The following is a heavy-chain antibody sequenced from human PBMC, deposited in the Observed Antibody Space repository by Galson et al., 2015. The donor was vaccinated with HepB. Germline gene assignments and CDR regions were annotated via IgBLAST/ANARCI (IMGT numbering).Heavy chain of an antibody. J-gene: IGHJ4*02. CDR1: GFTFSSYW. CDR2: IKQDGSEK. V-gene: IGHV3-7*01. Sequence: SLRLSCAASGFTFSSYWMSWVRQAPGKGLEWVANIKQDGSEKYYVDSVKGRFTISRDNAKNSLYLQMNSLGAEDTAVYYCARDPRGYSSSWYDYWGQGTLVTVSS. CDR3: ARDPRGYSSSWYDY. D-gene: IGHD6-13*01.